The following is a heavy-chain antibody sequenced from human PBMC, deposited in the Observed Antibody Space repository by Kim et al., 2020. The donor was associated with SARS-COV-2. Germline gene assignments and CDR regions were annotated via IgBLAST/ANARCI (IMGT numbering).Heavy chain of an antibody. CDR2: INHSGST. J-gene: IGHJ6*02. V-gene: IGHV4-34*01. D-gene: IGHD3-22*01. CDR3: ARGPGYYDSSGYYYYYYGMDV. CDR1: GGSFSGYY. Sequence: SETLSLTCAVYGGSFSGYYWSWIRQPPGKGLEWIGEINHSGSTNYNPSLKSRVTISVDTSKNQFSLKLSSVTAADTAVYYCARGPGYYDSSGYYYYYYGMDVWGQGTTVTVSS.